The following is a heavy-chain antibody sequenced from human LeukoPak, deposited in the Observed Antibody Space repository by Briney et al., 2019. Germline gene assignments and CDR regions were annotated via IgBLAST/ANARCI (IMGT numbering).Heavy chain of an antibody. CDR3: ARSHKPYYYYYMDV. V-gene: IGHV1-8*01. CDR2: MNPNSGNT. J-gene: IGHJ6*03. CDR1: GYTFTSYD. Sequence: ASVKVSCKASGYTFTSYDINWVRQATGQGVEGMGWMNPNSGNTGYAQKFQGRVTMTRNTSISTAYMELSSLRSEDTAVYYCARSHKPYYYYYMDVWGKGTTVTISS.